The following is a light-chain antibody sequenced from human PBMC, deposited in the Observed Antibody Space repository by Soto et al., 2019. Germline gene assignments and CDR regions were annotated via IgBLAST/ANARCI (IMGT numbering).Light chain of an antibody. CDR1: SSDVGDFNH. V-gene: IGLV2-8*01. CDR2: EVT. CDR3: SSHTGSSNFYV. Sequence: QAVVTQPPSASGSPGQSVTISCTGSSSDVGDFNHVSWYQQQPGKAPQLMIYEVTKRPSGVPDRFSGSKSGDTASLTVSGLQAEDEADYYCSSHTGSSNFYVFGSGTKVTVL. J-gene: IGLJ1*01.